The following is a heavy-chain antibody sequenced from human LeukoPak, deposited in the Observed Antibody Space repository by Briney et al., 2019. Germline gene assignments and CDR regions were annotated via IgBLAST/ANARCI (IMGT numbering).Heavy chain of an antibody. CDR3: ARGSVAAAQSKVRSGHYYYYYMDV. V-gene: IGHV1-69*05. D-gene: IGHD6-13*01. Sequence: ASVKVSCKASGGTFSSYAISWVRQAPGQGLEWMGGIIPIFGTANYAQKFQGRVTITTDESTSTAYMELSSLRSEDTAVYYCARGSVAAAQSKVRSGHYYYYYMDVWGKGTTVTVSS. J-gene: IGHJ6*03. CDR2: IIPIFGTA. CDR1: GGTFSSYA.